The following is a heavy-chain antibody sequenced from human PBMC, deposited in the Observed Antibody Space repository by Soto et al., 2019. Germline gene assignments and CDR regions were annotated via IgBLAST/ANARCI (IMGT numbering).Heavy chain of an antibody. J-gene: IGHJ4*02. D-gene: IGHD2-15*01. V-gene: IGHV3-64D*06. CDR3: VKQAHGLDGVAFDY. Sequence: GGSLGLSCSASGFIFSESTIYWVRQVPGKGLEAISAVSTSGRSTYYADSVKDRFTISRDNSKNTLFLQMGSLRPEDTAIYYCVKQAHGLDGVAFDYWGQGTQVTVSS. CDR2: VSTSGRST. CDR1: GFIFSEST.